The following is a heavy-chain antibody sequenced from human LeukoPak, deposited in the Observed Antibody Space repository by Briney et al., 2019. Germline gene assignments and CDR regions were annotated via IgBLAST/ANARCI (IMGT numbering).Heavy chain of an antibody. CDR1: GDRVSSNSAA. CDR3: ARSGVIDMVPFDH. CDR2: TYYRSKWYN. Sequence: SQTLSLTCAISGDRVSSNSAAWNWISQSPSRGLEWLGRTYYRSKWYNDYAVSVKSRTTINPDTSKNQFSLQLNSVTPEDTAVYYCARSGVIDMVPFDHWGQGTLVTVSS. D-gene: IGHD2-21*01. V-gene: IGHV6-1*01. J-gene: IGHJ4*02.